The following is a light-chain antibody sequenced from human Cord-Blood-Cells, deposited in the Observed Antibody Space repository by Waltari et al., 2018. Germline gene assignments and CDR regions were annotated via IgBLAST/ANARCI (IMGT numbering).Light chain of an antibody. CDR3: QQSYSTPYT. Sequence: DIQMTQSPSSLSASVGDRVTITCRESQSISSYLNWNQQKPGKAPKLLIYAASSLQSGVPSRFSGSGSGTDFTLTISSLQPEDFATYYCQQSYSTPYTFGQGTKLEIK. V-gene: IGKV1-39*01. CDR2: AAS. CDR1: QSISSY. J-gene: IGKJ2*01.